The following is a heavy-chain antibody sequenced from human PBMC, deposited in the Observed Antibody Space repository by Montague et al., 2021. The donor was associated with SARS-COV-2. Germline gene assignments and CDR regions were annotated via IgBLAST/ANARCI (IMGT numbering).Heavy chain of an antibody. CDR1: GGSFSDYY. D-gene: IGHD2-15*01. Sequence: SETLSLTCAVHGGSFSDYYWNWIRQPPGKGLEWIGEINHGGSTNYNPSLKSRVTISADTSKNQFSLKLTSVAAADTAVYYCARLCDGVVPSPILGVVPYYSYYYMDVWGKGTPVTVSS. CDR3: ARLCDGVVPSPILGVVPYYSYYYMDV. J-gene: IGHJ6*03. V-gene: IGHV4-34*01. CDR2: INHGGST.